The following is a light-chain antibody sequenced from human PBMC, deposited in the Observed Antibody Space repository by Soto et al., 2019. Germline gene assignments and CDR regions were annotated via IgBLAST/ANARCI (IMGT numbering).Light chain of an antibody. CDR1: QSVLYSPNNKNY. V-gene: IGKV4-1*01. Sequence: DIVMTQSPDSLAVSLGETATINCKSSQSVLYSPNNKNYLVWFQQKPGQPPKLLIYWASIRESGVPDRFSGSGVGTDFTLTISSLQAEDVAVYYCQQYYSTPYTFGQGTKLEIK. J-gene: IGKJ2*01. CDR2: WAS. CDR3: QQYYSTPYT.